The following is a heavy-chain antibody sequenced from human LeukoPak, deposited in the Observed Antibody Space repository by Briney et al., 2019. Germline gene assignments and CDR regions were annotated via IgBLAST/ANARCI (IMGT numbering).Heavy chain of an antibody. CDR3: GGTYCSNGVCYRDDSFDI. V-gene: IGHV3-74*01. Sequence: GGSLRLSCAASGFTFNSYWMHWVRQDPGKGLVWVSRINSDGSTTTYADSVKGRFTISRDNAKNTLYLQMNSLRAEDSAMYYCGGTYCSNGVCYRDDSFDIWGQGTPVTVSS. CDR1: GFTFNSYW. J-gene: IGHJ3*02. D-gene: IGHD2-8*01. CDR2: INSDGSTT.